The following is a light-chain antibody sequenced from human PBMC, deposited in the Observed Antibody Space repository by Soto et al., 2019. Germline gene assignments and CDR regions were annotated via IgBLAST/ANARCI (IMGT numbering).Light chain of an antibody. CDR2: DAS. J-gene: IGKJ4*01. CDR1: QTTSNW. CDR3: QQYNTYPLT. Sequence: DIQMTQSPSTLSASVGDRVTITCRASQTTSNWLAWYQQKPGKAPKVLIFDASTLDGGVPSRFSGRRSGTDFTLTISSLQPSDFATYYCQQYNTYPLTLGGGTKVDIK. V-gene: IGKV1-5*01.